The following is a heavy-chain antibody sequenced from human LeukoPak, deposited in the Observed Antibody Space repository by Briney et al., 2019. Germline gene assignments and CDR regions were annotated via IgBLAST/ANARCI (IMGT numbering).Heavy chain of an antibody. CDR3: ARDGGYCSSTSCYLADFDY. CDR1: GFTFSSYW. V-gene: IGHV3-7*01. D-gene: IGHD2-2*01. Sequence: PGGSLRLSCAASGFTFSSYWMSWVRQAPGKGLEWVANIKQDGSEKYYVDSVKGRFTISRDNAKNSLYLQMNSLRAEDTAVYYCARDGGYCSSTSCYLADFDYWGQGTLVTVSS. J-gene: IGHJ4*02. CDR2: IKQDGSEK.